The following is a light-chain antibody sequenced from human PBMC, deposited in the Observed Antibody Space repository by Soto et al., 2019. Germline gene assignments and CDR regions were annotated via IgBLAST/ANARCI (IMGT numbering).Light chain of an antibody. Sequence: DIQMTQSPSTLSGSVGDRVTITCRASQTISSWLAWYQQKPGKAPKLLIYKASTLKSGVPSRFSGSGSGTDFTLTISSLQSEDFALYYCQQYNDWPPTFGQGTRLEIK. V-gene: IGKV1-5*03. J-gene: IGKJ5*01. CDR2: KAS. CDR1: QTISSW. CDR3: QQYNDWPPT.